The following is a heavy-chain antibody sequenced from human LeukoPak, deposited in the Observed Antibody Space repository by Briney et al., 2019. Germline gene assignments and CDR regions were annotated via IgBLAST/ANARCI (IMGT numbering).Heavy chain of an antibody. CDR3: ARFLRWLHYFDY. CDR2: IYSGGST. V-gene: IGHV3-53*01. Sequence: GGSLRLSCAASGFTVSSNYMSWVRRAPGKGLEWVSVIYSGGSTYYADSVKGRFTISRDNSKNTLYLQMNSLRAEDTAVYYCARFLRWLHYFDYWGQGTLVTVSS. J-gene: IGHJ4*02. D-gene: IGHD5-12*01. CDR1: GFTVSSNY.